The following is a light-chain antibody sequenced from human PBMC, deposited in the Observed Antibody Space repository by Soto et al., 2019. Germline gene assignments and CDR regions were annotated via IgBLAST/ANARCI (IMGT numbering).Light chain of an antibody. CDR2: TNN. Sequence: QSVLTQPPSASGTPGQRGTISCSGSSSNIGSNYVYWYQQLPGTAPKLLIYTNNQRPSGVPDRFSGSKSGTSASLAISGLRSEDEADYYWAAWDDSLSGAVFGGGTQLTVL. V-gene: IGLV1-47*01. CDR3: AAWDDSLSGAV. J-gene: IGLJ7*01. CDR1: SSNIGSNY.